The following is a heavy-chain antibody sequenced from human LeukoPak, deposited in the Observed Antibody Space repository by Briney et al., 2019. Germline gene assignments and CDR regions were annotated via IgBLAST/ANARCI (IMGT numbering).Heavy chain of an antibody. D-gene: IGHD6-6*01. V-gene: IGHV4-59*02. Sequence: PADTLSLLCTVSGDSVRSESWSWMRQAPGKGLEWIGDIYYSGSTNYDPSLKSRVPISVDTSKNQFSLKLNSVTAADTGVYYCARIIGGRLDYGGQGTLVTVSA. CDR3: ARIIGGRLDY. J-gene: IGHJ4*02. CDR2: IYYSGST. CDR1: GDSVRSES.